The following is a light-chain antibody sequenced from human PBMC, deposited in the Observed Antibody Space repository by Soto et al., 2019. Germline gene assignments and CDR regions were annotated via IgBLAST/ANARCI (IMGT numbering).Light chain of an antibody. CDR2: DVS. V-gene: IGLV2-14*03. Sequence: QSVLTQPASVSGSPGQSITNSCTGSSSDVGGYDFVSWYQHHPGKAPKLIIYDVSDRPLGVSNRFSGSKSGNTASLTISGLQAEDEADYYCSSYTRSNTLLFGGGTKLTVL. J-gene: IGLJ2*01. CDR1: SSDVGGYDF. CDR3: SSYTRSNTLL.